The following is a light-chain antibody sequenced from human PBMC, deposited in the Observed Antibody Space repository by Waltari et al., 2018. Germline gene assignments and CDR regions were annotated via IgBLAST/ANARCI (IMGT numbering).Light chain of an antibody. CDR1: ESVSRA. CDR3: QQYLRLPVT. CDR2: GAS. J-gene: IGKJ1*01. V-gene: IGKV3-20*01. Sequence: EIVLTQSPGTLSLSVGERATVSCRASESVSRALAWYQQKPGQAPSLLIYGASTRATGIPDRFSGIGSGTDFSLTISRLEPDDFAVYYCQQYLRLPVTFGQGTTVEI.